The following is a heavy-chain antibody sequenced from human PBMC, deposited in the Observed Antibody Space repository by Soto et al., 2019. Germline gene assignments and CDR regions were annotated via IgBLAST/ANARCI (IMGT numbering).Heavy chain of an antibody. CDR2: INHSGST. CDR1: GGSFSGYY. V-gene: IGHV4-34*01. CDR3: ARGKRDILTGLSRYPAPPYAIHV. D-gene: IGHD3-9*01. Sequence: SETLSLTCAVYGGSFSGYYWSWIRQPPGKGLEWIGEINHSGSTNYNPSLKSRVTISVDTSKNQFSLKLSSVTAADTAVYYCARGKRDILTGLSRYPAPPYAIHVWGQATMVTLS. J-gene: IGHJ6*02.